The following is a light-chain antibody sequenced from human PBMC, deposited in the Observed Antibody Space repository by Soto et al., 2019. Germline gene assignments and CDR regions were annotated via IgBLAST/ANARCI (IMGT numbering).Light chain of an antibody. CDR3: QHYADWPLT. V-gene: IGKV4-1*01. J-gene: IGKJ4*01. Sequence: DIVMTQSPDSLAVSLGERATITCKSSQSILFTSNNRYFLAWYQQRPGQSPKLILYWASTRASGVPDRFSGSGSGTDFILTINSLQSEDFAVYYCQHYADWPLTFGGGTKIESK. CDR2: WAS. CDR1: QSILFTSNNRYF.